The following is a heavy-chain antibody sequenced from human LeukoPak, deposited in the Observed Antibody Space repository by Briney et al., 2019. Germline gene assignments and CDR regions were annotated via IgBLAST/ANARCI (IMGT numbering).Heavy chain of an antibody. CDR3: AKSSSSWRYFDY. V-gene: IGHV3-7*03. CDR2: IKQDGSEK. Sequence: GGSLRLSCAASGFTFSSYWMSWVRQAPGKGLEWVANIKQDGSEKYYVDAVKGRFTISRDNAKNSLYLQMNSLRAEDTAVYYCAKSSSSWRYFDYWGLGTLVTVSS. D-gene: IGHD6-13*01. J-gene: IGHJ4*02. CDR1: GFTFSSYW.